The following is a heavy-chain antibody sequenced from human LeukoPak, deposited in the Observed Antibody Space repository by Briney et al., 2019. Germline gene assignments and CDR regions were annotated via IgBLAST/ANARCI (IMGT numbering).Heavy chain of an antibody. D-gene: IGHD2-8*01. Sequence: GSSVKVSCKASGGTFSSYAISWVRQAPGQGLEWMGWINPNSGGTNYAQKFQGRVTMTRDTSISTAYMELSRLRSDDTAVYYCARDSQRTIGAFGYWGQGTLVTVSS. J-gene: IGHJ4*02. CDR3: ARDSQRTIGAFGY. V-gene: IGHV1-2*02. CDR2: INPNSGGT. CDR1: GGTFSSYA.